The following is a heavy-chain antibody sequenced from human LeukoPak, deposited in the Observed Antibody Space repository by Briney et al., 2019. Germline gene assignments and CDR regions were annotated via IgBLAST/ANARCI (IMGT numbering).Heavy chain of an antibody. J-gene: IGHJ4*02. Sequence: GGSLRLSCAASGFTFSSYSMNWVRQAPGKGLEWVSSISSSSYIYYADSVKGRFTISRDNAKNSLYLQMNSLRAEDTAVYYCAREGMAAQDFDYWGQGTLVTVSS. CDR1: GFTFSSYS. CDR3: AREGMAAQDFDY. D-gene: IGHD6-13*01. CDR2: ISSSSYI. V-gene: IGHV3-21*01.